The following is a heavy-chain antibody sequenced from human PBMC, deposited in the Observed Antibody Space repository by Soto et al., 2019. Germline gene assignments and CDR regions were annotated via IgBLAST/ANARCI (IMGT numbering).Heavy chain of an antibody. CDR2: ISYDGSNK. CDR1: GFPFTSYG. V-gene: IGHV3-30*03. D-gene: IGHD3-10*01. CDR3: DGAQFFFDY. Sequence: QVQLVESGGGVVQPGRSLRLSCAASGFPFTSYGMHWVREGPGKGLEWLAVISYDGSNKFYADSVKGRFTISRDNSKNTLYLQMNSLCALTTALYCCDGAQFFFDYRGQGTLVIVSS. J-gene: IGHJ4*02.